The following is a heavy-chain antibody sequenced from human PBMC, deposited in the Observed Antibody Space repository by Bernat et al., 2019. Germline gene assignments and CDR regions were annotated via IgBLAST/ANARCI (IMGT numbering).Heavy chain of an antibody. J-gene: IGHJ4*02. CDR2: IAPDGDT. V-gene: IGHV3-66*04. D-gene: IGHD6-13*01. CDR3: ARHGLAAAGGKYYFDY. Sequence: EVQLVESGGGLVQPGGSLRLSCAASGFTISTNFMSWVRQAPGKGRDWVSIIAPDGDTHHADSVKGRFTISRDSSENTLYLQMNGLRVEDTAVYYCARHGLAAAGGKYYFDYWGQGTLLSVSS. CDR1: GFTISTNF.